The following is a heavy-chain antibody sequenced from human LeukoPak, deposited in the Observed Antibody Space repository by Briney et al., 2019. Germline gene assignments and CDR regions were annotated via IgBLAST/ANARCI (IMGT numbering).Heavy chain of an antibody. D-gene: IGHD6-13*01. CDR1: GFTFSSYW. CDR3: AKDIDSSSWYGAFDI. J-gene: IGHJ3*02. CDR2: IKQDGSEK. V-gene: IGHV3-7*03. Sequence: GGSLGLSCAASGFTFSSYWMSWVRQGPGKGLEWVTNIKQDGSEKYYVDSVKGRFTISRDNAKNSLYLQMNSLRAEDTALYYCAKDIDSSSWYGAFDIWGQGTMVTVSS.